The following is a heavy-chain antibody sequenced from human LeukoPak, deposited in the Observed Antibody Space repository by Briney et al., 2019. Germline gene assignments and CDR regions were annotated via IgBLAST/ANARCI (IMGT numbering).Heavy chain of an antibody. CDR2: INPNSGGT. J-gene: IGHJ4*02. CDR1: GYTFTGYY. Sequence: ASVKVSCKASGYTFTGYYMHWVRQAPGQGLEWMGWINPNSGGTNYAQKFQGRVTMTRDTSISTAYMELSRLRSDDTAVYYCARDNVPYSSSWFFVYWGQGTLVTVSS. V-gene: IGHV1-2*02. CDR3: ARDNVPYSSSWFFVY. D-gene: IGHD6-13*01.